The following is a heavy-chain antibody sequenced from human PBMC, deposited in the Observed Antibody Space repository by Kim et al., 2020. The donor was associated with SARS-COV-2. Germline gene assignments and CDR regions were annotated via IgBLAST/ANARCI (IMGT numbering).Heavy chain of an antibody. CDR3: ARALYYDSSGYYLGIGY. D-gene: IGHD3-22*01. J-gene: IGHJ4*02. V-gene: IGHV4-59*01. Sequence: LKSRVTISVYTSKNQFSLKLSSVTAADTAVYYCARALYYDSSGYYLGIGYWGQGTLVTVSS.